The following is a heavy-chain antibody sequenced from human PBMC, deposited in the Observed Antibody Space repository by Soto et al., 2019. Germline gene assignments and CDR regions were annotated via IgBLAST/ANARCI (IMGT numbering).Heavy chain of an antibody. CDR2: IYHSGST. V-gene: IGHV4-38-2*02. J-gene: IGHJ4*02. CDR3: ARDISSSSEDY. CDR1: GYSISSGYY. Sequence: SETLSLTCAVSGYSISSGYYWGWIRQPPGKGLEWIASIYHSGSTQYNPSLKSRVTISIDTSKNQFSMKLSSVTAADTAVYYCARDISSSSEDYWGQGTLVTVSS. D-gene: IGHD6-6*01.